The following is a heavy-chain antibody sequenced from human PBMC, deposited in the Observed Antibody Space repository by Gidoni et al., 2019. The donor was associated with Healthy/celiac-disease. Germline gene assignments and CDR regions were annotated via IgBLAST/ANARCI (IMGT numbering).Heavy chain of an antibody. Sequence: QVQLQQWGAGLFKPSETLSLTCAVYGGSFSGYYWSWIRQPPGKGLEWIGEINHSGSTNYNPSLKSRVTISVDTSKNQFSLKLSSVTAADTAVYYCARTRSFRPRWSADWFDPWGQGTLVTVSS. D-gene: IGHD2-15*01. CDR2: INHSGST. J-gene: IGHJ5*02. CDR3: ARTRSFRPRWSADWFDP. CDR1: GGSFSGYY. V-gene: IGHV4-34*01.